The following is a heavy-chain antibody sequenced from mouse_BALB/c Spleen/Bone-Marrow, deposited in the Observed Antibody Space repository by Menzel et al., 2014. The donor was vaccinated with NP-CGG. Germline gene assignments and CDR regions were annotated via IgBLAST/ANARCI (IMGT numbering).Heavy chain of an antibody. Sequence: QLQESGPELVKPGASVKVSCKASGYAFTNYNMNWVKQSHGKSLEWIGYIDPYSGGTNYNQKFRGKATLTVDKSSSTAYMHLNSLTSEDSAVYYCSGGVLAYFDYWGQGTTLTVSS. CDR2: IDPYSGGT. D-gene: IGHD2-14*01. CDR1: GYAFTNYN. V-gene: IGHV1S135*01. CDR3: SGGVLAYFDY. J-gene: IGHJ2*01.